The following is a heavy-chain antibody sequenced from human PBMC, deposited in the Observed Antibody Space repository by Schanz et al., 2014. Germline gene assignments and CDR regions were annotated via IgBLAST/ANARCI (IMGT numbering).Heavy chain of an antibody. Sequence: LVESGGGVVQPGRSLRLSCAASGFTFSSYGMHWVRQVPGKGLEWVAAISYDGSNQYYTDSVKGRFTVSRDNSKNTVYLQMNSLRAEDTAVYYCVKDLQRELLRDDHYYGMDVWGQGTTVTVSS. D-gene: IGHD1-26*01. V-gene: IGHV3-30*19. J-gene: IGHJ6*02. CDR2: ISYDGSNQ. CDR3: VKDLQRELLRDDHYYGMDV. CDR1: GFTFSSYG.